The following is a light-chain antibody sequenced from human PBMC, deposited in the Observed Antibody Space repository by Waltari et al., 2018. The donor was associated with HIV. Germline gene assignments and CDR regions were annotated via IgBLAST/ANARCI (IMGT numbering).Light chain of an antibody. CDR3: HQSSSLPHT. V-gene: IGKV6-21*01. CDR1: QSIVSN. J-gene: IGKJ2*01. Sequence: EIRLTKSSDLPSVSFQEKVTITCRASQSIVSNLHWYQQKPEQSQKLLIKYASRSFSGVPSRFSGSGSGTDFTLTIRGLEAEDAATYYCHQSSSLPHTFGQGTKLEIK. CDR2: YAS.